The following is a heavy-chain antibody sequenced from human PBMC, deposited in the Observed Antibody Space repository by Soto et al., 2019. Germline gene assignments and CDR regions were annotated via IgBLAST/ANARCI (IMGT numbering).Heavy chain of an antibody. CDR1: GFIFSHAW. J-gene: IGHJ5*02. V-gene: IGHV3-15*07. Sequence: EVQLVESGGDLVKPGGSLRLSCAASGFIFSHAWFHWVRQPPGKGLELVGRVKNNGGATDYAASVKGRFTISRDDSKDTVYLQMSSLRTVDTAIYYCAADLGPAYDSNNWFDPWGQGTLVTVSS. CDR2: VKNNGGAT. D-gene: IGHD2-21*01. CDR3: AADLGPAYDSNNWFDP.